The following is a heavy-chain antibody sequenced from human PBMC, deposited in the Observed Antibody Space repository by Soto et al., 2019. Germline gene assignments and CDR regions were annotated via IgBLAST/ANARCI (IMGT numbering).Heavy chain of an antibody. J-gene: IGHJ4*02. CDR3: VRTNHFDY. Sequence: SGTLSLTCTVSGGSINKYYWSWMRQPPGKGLEWIGYIYYSGSTNYNPSLRNRVTISVDTSKNQFSLKLRSVTAADTAVYYCVRTNHFDYWGQGSLVTVSS. V-gene: IGHV4-59*08. CDR2: IYYSGST. D-gene: IGHD2-8*01. CDR1: GGSINKYY.